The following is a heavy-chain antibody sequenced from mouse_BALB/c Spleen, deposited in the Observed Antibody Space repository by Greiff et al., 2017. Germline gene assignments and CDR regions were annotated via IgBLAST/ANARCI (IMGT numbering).Heavy chain of an antibody. CDR1: GFSLTSYG. CDR2: IWAGGST. V-gene: IGHV2-9*02. D-gene: IGHD2-2*01. J-gene: IGHJ3*01. Sequence: QVQRVESGPGLVAPSQSLSITCTVSGFSLTSYGVHWVRQPPGKGLEWLGVIWAGGSTNYNSALMSRLSISKDNSKSQVFLKMNSLQTDDTAMYYCARDGYEGGAGFAYWGQGTLVTVSA. CDR3: ARDGYEGGAGFAY.